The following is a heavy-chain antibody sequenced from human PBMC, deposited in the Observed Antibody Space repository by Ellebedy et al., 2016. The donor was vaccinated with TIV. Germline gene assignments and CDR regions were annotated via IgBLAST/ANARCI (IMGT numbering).Heavy chain of an antibody. J-gene: IGHJ5*02. D-gene: IGHD6-6*01. Sequence: ASVKVSCKASGYTFTGYYMHWVRQAPGQGLEWMGWINPNSGGTNYAQKFKGRVTMTRDTSISTAYMKLSRLRSDDTAVYYCARYRYSSSSSRANRFDPWGQGTLVTVSS. V-gene: IGHV1-2*02. CDR3: ARYRYSSSSSRANRFDP. CDR1: GYTFTGYY. CDR2: INPNSGGT.